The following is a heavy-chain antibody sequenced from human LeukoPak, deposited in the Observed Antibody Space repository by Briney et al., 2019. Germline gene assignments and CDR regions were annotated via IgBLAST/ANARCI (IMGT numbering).Heavy chain of an antibody. CDR1: GYTFTGYY. CDR3: SSIPPSSGWADY. J-gene: IGHJ4*02. D-gene: IGHD6-19*01. Sequence: ASVKVSCKASGYTFTGYYMHWVRQAPGQGLEWMGWINPNSGGTNYAQKFQGRVTMTRDTSISTAYMELSRLRSDDTAVYYCSSIPPSSGWADYWGQGTLVTVSS. CDR2: INPNSGGT. V-gene: IGHV1-2*02.